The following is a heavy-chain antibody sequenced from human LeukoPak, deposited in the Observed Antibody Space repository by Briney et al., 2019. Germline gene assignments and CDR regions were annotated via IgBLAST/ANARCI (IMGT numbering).Heavy chain of an antibody. CDR3: ARDSGYEGGFDY. V-gene: IGHV1-69*04. CDR1: GGTFSSYG. CDR2: TVPILGVA. Sequence: SVKVSCKASGGTFSSYGINWVRQAPGQGPEWMGRTVPILGVASFAQKFQGRVTIIADKSTSTAYMELSSLRSEDTAVYYCARDSGYEGGFDYWGQGTLVTVSS. D-gene: IGHD5-12*01. J-gene: IGHJ4*02.